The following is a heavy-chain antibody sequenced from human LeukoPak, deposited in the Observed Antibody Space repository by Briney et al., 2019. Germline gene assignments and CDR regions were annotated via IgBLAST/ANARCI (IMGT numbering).Heavy chain of an antibody. CDR1: GFTFSSYS. CDR3: VRRAEGRDFFDI. Sequence: GGSLRLSCVASGFTFSSYSMNWVRQAPGKGREWVSSISTSSTYMDYVDSVKGRFTISRDNAKNSVYLQMNGLRVEDTAVYFCVRRAEGRDFFDIWGQGTLLAVSS. J-gene: IGHJ4*02. V-gene: IGHV3-21*01. CDR2: ISTSSTYM.